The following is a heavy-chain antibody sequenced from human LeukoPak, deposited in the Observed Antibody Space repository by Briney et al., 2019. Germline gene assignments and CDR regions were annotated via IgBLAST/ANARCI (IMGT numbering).Heavy chain of an antibody. CDR2: INPNSGGT. V-gene: IGHV1-2*02. Sequence: ASVKVSCKASGYTFTGYYMHWVRQAPGQGLEWMGWINPNSGGTNYAQKFQGRVTVTRDTSISTAYMELSRLRSDDTAVYYCARGSSGWYETFDYWGQGTLVTVSS. CDR3: ARGSSGWYETFDY. CDR1: GYTFTGYY. J-gene: IGHJ4*02. D-gene: IGHD6-19*01.